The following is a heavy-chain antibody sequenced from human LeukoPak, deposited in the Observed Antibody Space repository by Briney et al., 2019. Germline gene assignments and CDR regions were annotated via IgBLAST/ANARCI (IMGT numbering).Heavy chain of an antibody. J-gene: IGHJ4*02. Sequence: GGSLRLSCAAFGFTFNTYTMNWVRQAPGKGLEWVSSITASSTAIYSADSVKGRFTISRDNAKNLLYLQMNSLRAEDTAVYYCARTYYDILTGYNPYFDYWGQGILVTVSS. CDR2: ITASSTAI. V-gene: IGHV3-21*01. D-gene: IGHD3-9*01. CDR1: GFTFNTYT. CDR3: ARTYYDILTGYNPYFDY.